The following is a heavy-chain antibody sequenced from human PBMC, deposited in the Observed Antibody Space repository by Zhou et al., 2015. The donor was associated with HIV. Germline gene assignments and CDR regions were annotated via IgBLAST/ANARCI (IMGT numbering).Heavy chain of an antibody. V-gene: IGHV1-18*01. CDR1: GYTFTSHG. J-gene: IGHJ4*02. Sequence: QVQLVQSGAEVKKPGASVKVSCKTSGYTFTSHGITWVRQAPGQGLEWMGWISTYSGNTNYAQKFQGRVTMTTDTSTSTVYMELRSLRSDDTAVYYCARDWDYGSGSYSYFDYWGQGTLVTVSS. CDR3: ARDWDYGSGSYSYFDY. D-gene: IGHD3-10*01. CDR2: ISTYSGNT.